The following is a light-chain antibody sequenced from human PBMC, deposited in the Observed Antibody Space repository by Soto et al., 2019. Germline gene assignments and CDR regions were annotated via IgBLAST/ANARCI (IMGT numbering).Light chain of an antibody. CDR3: CSSAGSSNFGPYV. CDR1: SSDVGSYNL. Sequence: QSVLTQPASVSGSPGQSITISCTGTSSDVGSYNLVSWYQQHPGEAPKLMIYEVSKRPSGVSNRFSGSKSGNTASLTISGLQAEDEAYFYCCSSAGSSNFGPYVFGTGTKVTVL. CDR2: EVS. V-gene: IGLV2-23*02. J-gene: IGLJ1*01.